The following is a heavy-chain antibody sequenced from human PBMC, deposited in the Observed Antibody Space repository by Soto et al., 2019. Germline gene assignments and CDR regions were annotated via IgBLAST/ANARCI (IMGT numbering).Heavy chain of an antibody. CDR3: ARHYYDSGTFSSYWYFDL. V-gene: IGHV5-10-1*01. CDR2: IDPSDSYT. CDR1: GYSFTNYW. D-gene: IGHD3-10*01. J-gene: IGHJ2*01. Sequence: EVQLVQPGAEVKKPGESLRISCKASGYSFTNYWVSWVRQMPGKGLEWMGRIDPSDSYTSYSPSFQGHVTISVDKSISTAYLQWSSLKASDTAIYYCARHYYDSGTFSSYWYFDLWGRGTLITVSS.